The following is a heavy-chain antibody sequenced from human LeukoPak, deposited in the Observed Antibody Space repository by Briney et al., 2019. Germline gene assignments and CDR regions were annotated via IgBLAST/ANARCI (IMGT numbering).Heavy chain of an antibody. CDR1: GFTFSSNY. D-gene: IGHD4-23*01. J-gene: IGHJ4*02. CDR2: IYSGGST. V-gene: IGHV3-66*01. Sequence: VGSLRLSCAASGFTFSSNYMSWVRQAPGKGLDWVSVIYSGGSTYYADSVKGRFTISRDKNTLYLQMNSLRAEDTAVYYCARDSVVTPTPALWYWGQGTLVTVSS. CDR3: ARDSVVTPTPALWY.